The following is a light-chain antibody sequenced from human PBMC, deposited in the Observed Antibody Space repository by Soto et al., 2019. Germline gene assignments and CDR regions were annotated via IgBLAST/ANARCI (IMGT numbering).Light chain of an antibody. J-gene: IGLJ1*01. Sequence: QSVLTQPASVTGAPGQSITISCTGTNSDVVGYNYVSWYQHHPGKAPKLMIYDVSNRPSGVSNRFSGSKSGNTASLTISGLQPEDEADYYCSSYTTSNTRQIVFGTGTKVTVL. CDR1: NSDVVGYNY. V-gene: IGLV2-14*03. CDR2: DVS. CDR3: SSYTTSNTRQIV.